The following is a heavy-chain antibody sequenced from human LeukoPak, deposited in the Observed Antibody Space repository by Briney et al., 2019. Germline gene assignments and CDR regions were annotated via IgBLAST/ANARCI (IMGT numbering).Heavy chain of an antibody. J-gene: IGHJ4*02. CDR3: ARGRRFSGSSSGLSFYFDY. V-gene: IGHV4-61*02. CDR1: GGSISSGSYY. D-gene: IGHD6-19*01. Sequence: PSETLSLTCTVSGGSISSGSYYWSWIRQPAGKGLEWIGRIYTSGSTNYNPSLKSRVTISVDASKNQFSLKLTSVTAADTSVYYCARGRRFSGSSSGLSFYFDYWGQGTLVTVSS. CDR2: IYTSGST.